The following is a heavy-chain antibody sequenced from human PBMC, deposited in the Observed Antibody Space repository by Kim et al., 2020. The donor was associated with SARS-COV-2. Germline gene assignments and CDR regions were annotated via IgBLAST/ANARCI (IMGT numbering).Heavy chain of an antibody. V-gene: IGHV4-34*01. CDR3: ARVLPSFYYYGMDG. D-gene: IGHD6-6*01. J-gene: IGHJ6*02. Sequence: PSLRSRVTISVDTAKNQFSLKLGSVTAADTAVYYCARVLPSFYYYGMDGWGQGTTVTVSS.